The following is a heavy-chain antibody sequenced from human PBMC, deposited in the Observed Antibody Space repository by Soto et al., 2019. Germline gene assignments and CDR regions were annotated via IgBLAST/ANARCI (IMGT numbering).Heavy chain of an antibody. CDR3: ARRGCSGGSCHYFDY. V-gene: IGHV4-39*01. Sequence: PSETLSLTCTVSGGSISSSSYYWGWIRQPPGKGPEWIGSIYYSGSTYYNPSLKSRVTISVDTSKNQFSLKLSSVTAADTAAYYCARRGCSGGSCHYFDYWGQGTLVTVSS. J-gene: IGHJ4*02. D-gene: IGHD2-15*01. CDR2: IYYSGST. CDR1: GGSISSSSYY.